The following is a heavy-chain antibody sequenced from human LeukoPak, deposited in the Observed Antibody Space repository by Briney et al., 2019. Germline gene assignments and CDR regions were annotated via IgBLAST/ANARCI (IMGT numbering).Heavy chain of an antibody. CDR3: TSYYCSGGSCYGP. D-gene: IGHD2-15*01. V-gene: IGHV3-73*01. J-gene: IGHJ5*02. CDR1: GFTFSGSA. CDR2: IRSKANSYAT. Sequence: PGGSLRLSCAASGFTFSGSAMHWVRQASGKGLEWVGRIRSKANSYATAYAASVKGRFTISRDDSKNTAYLQMNSLKTEDTAVYYCTSYYCSGGSCYGPWGQETLVTVSS.